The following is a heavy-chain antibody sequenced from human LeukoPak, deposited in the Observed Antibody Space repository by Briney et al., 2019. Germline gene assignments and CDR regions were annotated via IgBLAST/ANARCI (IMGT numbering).Heavy chain of an antibody. CDR3: ATSSPAYYYDSSGYYGALDI. D-gene: IGHD3-22*01. CDR1: GFTFSNYN. CDR2: ISSGISRTI. J-gene: IGHJ3*02. V-gene: IGHV3-48*01. Sequence: GGSLRLSCAASGFTFSNYNMNWVRRAPGEGLEWVSYISSGISRTIYYADSVKGRFTISRDNAKNSLYLQMNSLRAEDTAVYYCATSSPAYYYDSSGYYGALDIWGQGTMVTVSS.